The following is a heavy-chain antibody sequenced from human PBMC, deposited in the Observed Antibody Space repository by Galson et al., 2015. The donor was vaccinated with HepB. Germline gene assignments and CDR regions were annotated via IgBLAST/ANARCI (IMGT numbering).Heavy chain of an antibody. V-gene: IGHV3-30*03. CDR3: ARTWIQLWSTHFDY. CDR1: GFTFSSYG. D-gene: IGHD5-18*01. Sequence: SLRLSCAASGFTFSSYGMHWVRQAPGKGLEWVAVISYDGSNKYYADSVKGRLTISRDNSKNTLYLQMNSLRAEDTAVYYCARTWIQLWSTHFDYWGQGTLVTVSS. J-gene: IGHJ4*02. CDR2: ISYDGSNK.